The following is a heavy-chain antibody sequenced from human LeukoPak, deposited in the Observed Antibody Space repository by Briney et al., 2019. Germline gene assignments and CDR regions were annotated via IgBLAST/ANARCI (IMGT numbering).Heavy chain of an antibody. J-gene: IGHJ5*02. D-gene: IGHD3-3*01. V-gene: IGHV4-34*01. Sequence: SETLSLTCAVYGGSFSGYYWSWIRQPPGKGLEWIGEINHSGGTNYNPSLKRRVTISVDTSKNQFSLKLSSVTAADTAVYYCARGGDFWSGYYRGNWSDPWGQGTLVTVSS. CDR1: GGSFSGYY. CDR2: INHSGGT. CDR3: ARGGDFWSGYYRGNWSDP.